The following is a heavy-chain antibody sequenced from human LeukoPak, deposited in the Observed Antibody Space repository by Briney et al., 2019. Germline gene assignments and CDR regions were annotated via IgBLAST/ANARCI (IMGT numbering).Heavy chain of an antibody. V-gene: IGHV4-39*01. J-gene: IGHJ4*02. CDR3: ARHYYDSSDYSPYYFNY. CDR1: GGSISSSTYY. CDR2: ISYSGST. D-gene: IGHD3-22*01. Sequence: PSETLSLTCTVSGGSISSSTYYWGWIRQPPGKGLEWIGSISYSGSTYYNPSLKSRVTISVDTSKNQFSLRLSSVTAADTAVYHCARHYYDSSDYSPYYFNYWGQGTLVTVSS.